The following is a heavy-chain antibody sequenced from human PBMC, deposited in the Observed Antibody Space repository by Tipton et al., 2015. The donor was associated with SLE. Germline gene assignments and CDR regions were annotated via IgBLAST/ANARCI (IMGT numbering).Heavy chain of an antibody. CDR3: AKGQRNFVPGRMDV. Sequence: QLVQSGPEVKKPGASVKVSCKASGYTFISYSMNWVRQAPGQGLEWMGWINTNTGNPTYAQGFTGRFVFSLDTSVSTAYLQISSLKAEDTAVYYCAKGQRNFVPGRMDVWGQGTTVTVSS. CDR2: INTNTGNP. J-gene: IGHJ6*02. D-gene: IGHD1-14*01. CDR1: GYTFISYS. V-gene: IGHV7-4-1*02.